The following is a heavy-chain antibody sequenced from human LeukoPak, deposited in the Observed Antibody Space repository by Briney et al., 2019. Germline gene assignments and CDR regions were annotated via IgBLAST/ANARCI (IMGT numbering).Heavy chain of an antibody. CDR1: GGSISSYY. Sequence: PSETLSLTCTVSGGSISSYYWSWIRQPPGKGLEWIGYIYYSGSTNYNPSLKSRVTISVDTSKNQFSLKLSSVTAADTAVYYCARENYDFWSGYKRNNWFDPWGQGTLVTVSS. J-gene: IGHJ5*02. V-gene: IGHV4-59*01. CDR3: ARENYDFWSGYKRNNWFDP. D-gene: IGHD3-3*01. CDR2: IYYSGST.